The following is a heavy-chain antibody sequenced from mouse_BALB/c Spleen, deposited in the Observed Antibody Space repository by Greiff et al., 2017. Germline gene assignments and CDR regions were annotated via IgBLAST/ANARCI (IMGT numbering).Heavy chain of an antibody. D-gene: IGHD2-2*01. J-gene: IGHJ3*01. CDR2: ILPGSGST. CDR3: AAGKNYGYD. CDR1: GYTFSSYW. Sequence: QVQLQQSGAELMKPGASVKISCKATGYTFSSYWIEWVKQRPGHGLEWIGEILPGSGSTNYNEKFKGKATLTSDKSSSTAYMELSSLTSEDSAVYYCAAGKNYGYDWGQGTLVTVSA. V-gene: IGHV1-9*01.